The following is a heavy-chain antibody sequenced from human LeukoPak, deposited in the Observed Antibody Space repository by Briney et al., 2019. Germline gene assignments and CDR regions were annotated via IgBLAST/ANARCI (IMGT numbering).Heavy chain of an antibody. J-gene: IGHJ4*02. Sequence: SETLSLTCTVSGGSISSYYWSWIRQPPGKGLEWIGYIYYSGSTNYNPSLKSRVTISVDTSKNQFSLKLSSVTAADTAVYYCARHPFPKYDFWSGYSTAYYSDYWGQGTLVTVSS. CDR3: ARHPFPKYDFWSGYSTAYYSDY. CDR2: IYYSGST. D-gene: IGHD3-3*01. V-gene: IGHV4-59*08. CDR1: GGSISSYY.